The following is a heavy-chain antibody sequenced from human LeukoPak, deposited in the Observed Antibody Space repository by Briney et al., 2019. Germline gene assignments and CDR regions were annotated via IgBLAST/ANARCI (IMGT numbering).Heavy chain of an antibody. CDR1: GYSLTSYW. J-gene: IGHJ6*02. D-gene: IGHD4-23*01. V-gene: IGHV5-51*01. Sequence: GESLKISCKGSGYSLTSYWISWVRQMPGKGLEWMAFINPGDSDTRYSPSFQGHVTISVDKSINTAYLQWGSLKASDTAMYYCARQGDAVVTDVWGQGTTVIVSS. CDR2: INPGDSDT. CDR3: ARQGDAVVTDV.